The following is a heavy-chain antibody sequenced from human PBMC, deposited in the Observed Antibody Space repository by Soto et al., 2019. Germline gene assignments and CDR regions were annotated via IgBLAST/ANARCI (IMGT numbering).Heavy chain of an antibody. Sequence: QVQLVESGGGVVEPGGSLRLSCAASGFAIRDYYMSWIRQAPGKGLEWLSFISGGGTTMSYADSVRGRFTISRDNARNLLLLQVTSLRAEDTAMYYCARDEWASRYHYWGQGTLVTVSS. J-gene: IGHJ4*02. CDR1: GFAIRDYY. CDR2: ISGGGTTM. CDR3: ARDEWASRYHY. V-gene: IGHV3-11*01. D-gene: IGHD1-26*01.